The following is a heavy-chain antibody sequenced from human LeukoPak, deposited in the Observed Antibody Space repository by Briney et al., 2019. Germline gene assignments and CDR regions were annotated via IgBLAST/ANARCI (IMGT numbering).Heavy chain of an antibody. J-gene: IGHJ4*02. CDR3: ARDLELTYYDSSGHDY. CDR1: GFTFSAYW. V-gene: IGHV3-74*01. Sequence: PGGSLRLSCAASGFTFSAYWMHWVRQAPGEGLVWVSRINGDGSITTYAESVKGRFIISRDNAKNTVYLQMNSLRVEDTAVYYCARDLELTYYDSSGHDYWGQGTLVTVSS. CDR2: INGDGSIT. D-gene: IGHD3-22*01.